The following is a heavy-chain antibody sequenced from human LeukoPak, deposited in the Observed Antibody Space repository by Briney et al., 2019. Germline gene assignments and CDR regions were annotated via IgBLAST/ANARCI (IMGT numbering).Heavy chain of an antibody. CDR2: IDPSGGFT. D-gene: IGHD6-13*01. J-gene: IGHJ4*02. Sequence: ASVKVSCKASGYTFSSYYMHWVRQAPGQGLEWMGVIDPSGGFTSYAQKFQGRVTMTRDMSTSTVYMELSSLRSEDTAVYYCARRKSAPATSFDFWGQGTLVTVSS. CDR3: ARRKSAPATSFDF. V-gene: IGHV1-46*01. CDR1: GYTFSSYY.